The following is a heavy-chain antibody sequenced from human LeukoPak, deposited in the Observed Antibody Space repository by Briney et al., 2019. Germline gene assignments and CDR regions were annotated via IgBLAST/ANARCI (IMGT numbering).Heavy chain of an antibody. Sequence: GGSLRLSCAASGFTFNDYGMHWVRQAPGKGLEWVAVISYDGSNKYYADSVKGRFTISRDNSKNTLYLQMNSLRAGDTAVYYCAKDQYYYDSSGFYFDYWGQGTLVTVSS. V-gene: IGHV3-30*18. CDR2: ISYDGSNK. J-gene: IGHJ4*02. D-gene: IGHD3-22*01. CDR1: GFTFNDYG. CDR3: AKDQYYYDSSGFYFDY.